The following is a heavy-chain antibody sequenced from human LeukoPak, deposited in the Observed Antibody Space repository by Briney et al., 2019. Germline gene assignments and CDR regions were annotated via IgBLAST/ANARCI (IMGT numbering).Heavy chain of an antibody. CDR1: GGSISSYY. Sequence: SETLSLTCTVSGGSISSYYWSWIRQPPGKGLEWIGYIYYSGSTNYNPSLKSRVTISVDTSKNQFSLKLSSVTAADTAVYYCARRIGYCSGGSCWFGFDYWGQGTLVTVSS. D-gene: IGHD2-15*01. V-gene: IGHV4-59*01. CDR2: IYYSGST. CDR3: ARRIGYCSGGSCWFGFDY. J-gene: IGHJ4*02.